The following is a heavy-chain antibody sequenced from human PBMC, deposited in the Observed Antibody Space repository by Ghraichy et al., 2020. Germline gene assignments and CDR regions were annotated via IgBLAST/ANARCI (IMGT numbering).Heavy chain of an antibody. CDR1: GFAFSSYW. CDR2: INSDGSIT. CDR3: ARENHHYGSGSYSDY. J-gene: IGHJ4*02. Sequence: LSLTCAASGFAFSSYWMHWVRQAPGKGLVWVSRINSDGSITSYADSVKGRITISRDNAKNTLYLQVNSLRAEDTAVYYCARENHHYGSGSYSDYWGQGTLVTSSS. V-gene: IGHV3-74*01. D-gene: IGHD3-10*01.